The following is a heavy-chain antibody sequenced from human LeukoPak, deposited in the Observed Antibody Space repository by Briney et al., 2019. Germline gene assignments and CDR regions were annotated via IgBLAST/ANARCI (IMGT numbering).Heavy chain of an antibody. CDR3: ARKEGGQLVNTRRWFDP. CDR2: INHSGTT. V-gene: IGHV4-34*01. D-gene: IGHD6-13*01. CDR1: GGSFSDYY. J-gene: IGHJ5*02. Sequence: SEILSLTCAVYGGSFSDYYWSWIRQPPGKGLEWIGEINHSGTTHYNPSLKSRVTISVDTSKNQFSLKLRSVTAADTAVYYCARKEGGQLVNTRRWFDPWGQGTLVTVSS.